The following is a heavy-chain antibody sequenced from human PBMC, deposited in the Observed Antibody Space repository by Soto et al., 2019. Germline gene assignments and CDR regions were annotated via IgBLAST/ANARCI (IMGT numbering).Heavy chain of an antibody. D-gene: IGHD6-13*01. J-gene: IGHJ3*02. CDR3: ARVAPRLDIAAAEAFDI. V-gene: IGHV4-59*12. CDR1: GGSISSYY. CDR2: IYYSGST. Sequence: PSETLSLTCTVSGGSISSYYWSWIRQPPGKGLEWIGYIYYSGSTNYNPSLKSRVTISVDTSKNQFSLKLSSVTAEDTAVYYCARVAPRLDIAAAEAFDIWGQGTMVTVSS.